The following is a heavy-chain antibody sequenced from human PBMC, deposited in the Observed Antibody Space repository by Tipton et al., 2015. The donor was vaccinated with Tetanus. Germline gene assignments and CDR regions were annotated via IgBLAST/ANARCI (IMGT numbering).Heavy chain of an antibody. V-gene: IGHV3-21*01. CDR3: ARDMDY. Sequence: GSLRLSCAASGFTFSNYHFNWVRQSPGKGLEWVSSISSSGAYIYYADSVKGRFTISRDNAKNSLYLQMNSLRAEDTAVYYCARDMDYWGQGTLVTVSS. J-gene: IGHJ4*02. CDR2: ISSSGAYI. CDR1: GFTFSNYH.